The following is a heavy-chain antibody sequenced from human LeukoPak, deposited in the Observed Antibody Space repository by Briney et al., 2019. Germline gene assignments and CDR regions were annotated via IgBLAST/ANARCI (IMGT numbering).Heavy chain of an antibody. CDR2: IRYDGSNK. Sequence: PGGSLRLSCAASGFTFSSYGMHWVRQAPGKGLEWVTFIRYDGSNKYYADSVKGRFTISRDNSKNTLYLQMNSLRAEDTAVYLCAKEGYSGATYYCYMEVWGIGTTVTVSS. CDR3: AKEGYSGATYYCYMEV. J-gene: IGHJ6*03. D-gene: IGHD6-19*01. V-gene: IGHV3-30*02. CDR1: GFTFSSYG.